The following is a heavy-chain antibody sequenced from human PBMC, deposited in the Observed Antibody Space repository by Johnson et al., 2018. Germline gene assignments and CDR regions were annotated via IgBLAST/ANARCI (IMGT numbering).Heavy chain of an antibody. CDR3: AKDGESGYDSTGEDYYYYMEV. V-gene: IGHV3-30*18. Sequence: VRLGEGGGGVVQHGRSLRLSCAASGFPFSSYGMHWVRQAPGKGLEWVAVISYDGSNKYYAASVKGRFTISRDNSQNTLYLQRNSLRAEDTAGYYCAKDGESGYDSTGEDYYYYMEVWGKGTTVTVSS. CDR1: GFPFSSYG. J-gene: IGHJ6*03. D-gene: IGHD5-12*01. CDR2: ISYDGSNK.